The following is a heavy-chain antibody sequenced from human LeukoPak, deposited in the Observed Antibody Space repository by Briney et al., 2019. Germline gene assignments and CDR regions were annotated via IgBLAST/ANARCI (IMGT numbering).Heavy chain of an antibody. D-gene: IGHD3-22*01. J-gene: IGHJ4*02. CDR2: ISYDGSNK. Sequence: PGGSLRLSCAASGFTFSSYGMHWVRQAPGKGLEWVAVISYDGSNKYYADSVKGRFTISRDNSKNTLYLQMNSLRAEDTAVYYCAKVKYYDSSGYQDNLFDYWGQGTLVTGSS. V-gene: IGHV3-30*18. CDR3: AKVKYYDSSGYQDNLFDY. CDR1: GFTFSSYG.